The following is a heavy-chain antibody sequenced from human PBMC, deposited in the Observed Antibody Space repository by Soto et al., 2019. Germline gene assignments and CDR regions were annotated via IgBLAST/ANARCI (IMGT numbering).Heavy chain of an antibody. CDR1: GYTFTSYG. D-gene: IGHD2-21*02. CDR3: ARDRSDWNYYYYMDV. J-gene: IGHJ6*03. V-gene: IGHV1-18*01. Sequence: PSVKVSCKASGYTFTSYGISWVRQAPGQGLEWMGWISAYNGNTNYAQKLQGRVTMTTDTSTSTAYMELRSLRSDDTAVYYCARDRSDWNYYYYMDVWGKGTTVTVSS. CDR2: ISAYNGNT.